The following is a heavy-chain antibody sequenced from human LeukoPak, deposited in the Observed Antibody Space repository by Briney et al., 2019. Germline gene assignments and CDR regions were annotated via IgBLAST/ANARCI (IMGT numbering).Heavy chain of an antibody. CDR3: ARDRDGMGV. Sequence: SETLSLTCAVSGGSITSDNWWTWGRQPPGKGLEWIGAIYHSGSTDYNPSLKRRVTISVDKTKNQFSLKMSTVTAADTAVYFCARDRDGMGVWGQGTTVTVSS. J-gene: IGHJ6*02. CDR2: IYHSGST. V-gene: IGHV4-4*02. CDR1: GGSITSDNW.